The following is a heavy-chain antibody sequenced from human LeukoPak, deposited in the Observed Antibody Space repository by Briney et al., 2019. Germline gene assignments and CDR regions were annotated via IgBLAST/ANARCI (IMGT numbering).Heavy chain of an antibody. CDR2: ISSSGSTI. J-gene: IGHJ1*01. D-gene: IGHD3-22*01. CDR1: GFTFSSYE. V-gene: IGHV3-48*03. Sequence: PGGSLRLSCAASGFTFSSYEMNWVRQAPGKGLEWVSYISSSGSTIYYADSVKGRFTISRDNTKNSLYLQMNSLRAEDTAVYYCAREPLPYYYDSRGQGRAFQHWGQGTLVTVSS. CDR3: AREPLPYYYDSRGQGRAFQH.